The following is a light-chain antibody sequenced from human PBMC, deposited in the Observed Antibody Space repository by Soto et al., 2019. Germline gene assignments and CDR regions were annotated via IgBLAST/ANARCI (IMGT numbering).Light chain of an antibody. Sequence: QSVLTQPPSVSGTPGQRVSISCSGSRSNIGINAVDWYHQLPGTAPKVLIYANNQRPSGVPDRFSGSKSRTSASLAINGLQSDDEAHYYCAAWDDSLNGLVFGGGTKLTVL. J-gene: IGLJ2*01. CDR1: RSNIGINA. CDR3: AAWDDSLNGLV. V-gene: IGLV1-44*01. CDR2: ANN.